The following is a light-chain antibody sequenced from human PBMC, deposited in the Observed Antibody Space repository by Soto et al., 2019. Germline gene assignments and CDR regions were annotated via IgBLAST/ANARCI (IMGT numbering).Light chain of an antibody. V-gene: IGLV2-14*01. CDR1: SSDVGGYNY. CDR3: SSYTTPSTV. Sequence: SALTQPASVSGSPGQSITISCTGTSSDVGGYNYVSWYQLHPGKAPKLMIYEVSNRPSGVSNRFSGSKSGNTASLTISGLQVDDEAAYYCSSYTTPSTVFGGGTKLTVL. CDR2: EVS. J-gene: IGLJ3*02.